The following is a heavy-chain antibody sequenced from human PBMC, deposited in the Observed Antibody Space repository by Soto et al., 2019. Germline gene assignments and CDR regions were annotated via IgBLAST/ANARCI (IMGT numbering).Heavy chain of an antibody. CDR3: AKNGDFWSWGMDV. Sequence: LRLSCAASGFTFSTYAMTWVRQAPGKGLEWVSIISSSGDATYYLDSVKGRFTISRDNSRNTLNLQMHSLRAEDTAVYYCAKNGDFWSWGMDVWGQGTTVTVSS. D-gene: IGHD3-3*01. V-gene: IGHV3-23*01. CDR2: ISSSGDAT. J-gene: IGHJ6*02. CDR1: GFTFSTYA.